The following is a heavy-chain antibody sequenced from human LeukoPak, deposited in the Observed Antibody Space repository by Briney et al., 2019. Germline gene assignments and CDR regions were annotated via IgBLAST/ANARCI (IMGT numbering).Heavy chain of an antibody. V-gene: IGHV1-69*04. CDR3: ARSPADSRIVGATFEFDY. J-gene: IGHJ4*02. Sequence: SVKVSCKASGGTFSSYAISWVRQAPGQGLEWLGRIIPILGIANYAQKFQGRVTITADKSTSTAYMELSSLRSEDTAVYYCARSPADSRIVGATFEFDYWGQGTLVTVSS. CDR1: GGTFSSYA. CDR2: IIPILGIA. D-gene: IGHD1-26*01.